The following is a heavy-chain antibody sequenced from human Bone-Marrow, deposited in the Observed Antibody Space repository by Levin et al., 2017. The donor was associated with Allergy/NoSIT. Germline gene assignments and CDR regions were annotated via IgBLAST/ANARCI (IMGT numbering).Heavy chain of an antibody. D-gene: IGHD6-6*01. CDR3: ARARQLEGRPPPQRGYYYGMDV. J-gene: IGHJ6*02. CDR1: GFTFSNFA. CDR2: ISFDGSHN. Sequence: PGGSLRLSCAASGFTFSNFAIHWVRQAPAKGLEWLAVISFDGSHNYNAESVKGRFTISRNNSQNTLYLEMNSLRPDDTAVYFCARARQLEGRPPPQRGYYYGMDVWGHGTTVTVSS. V-gene: IGHV3-30*04.